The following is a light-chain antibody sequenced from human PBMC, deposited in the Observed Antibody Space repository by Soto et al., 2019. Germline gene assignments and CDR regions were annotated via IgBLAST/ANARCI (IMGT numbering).Light chain of an antibody. CDR3: QVWDSSSDHPV. Sequence: SYELTQPPSVSVAPGKTARIPCGGNNIGSKSVHWYQQKPGQAPVLVIYYDSDRPSGIPERFSGSNSGNTATLTISRVESGDEADSYCQVWDSSSDHPVVGGGTKLTVL. J-gene: IGLJ2*01. CDR2: YDS. CDR1: NIGSKS. V-gene: IGLV3-21*04.